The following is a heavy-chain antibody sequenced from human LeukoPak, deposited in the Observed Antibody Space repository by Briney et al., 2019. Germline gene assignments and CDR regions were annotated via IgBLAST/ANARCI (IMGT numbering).Heavy chain of an antibody. D-gene: IGHD3-10*01. J-gene: IGHJ5*02. V-gene: IGHV3-48*03. CDR3: ARDSLWRFNWFDP. Sequence: PGGSLRLSCAASGFTFSSYEMNWVRQAPGKGLEWVSYISSSGSTIYYADSVKGRFTISRDNAKNSLYLQMNSLRAEDTAVYYCARDSLWRFNWFDPWGQGTLVTVSS. CDR2: ISSSGSTI. CDR1: GFTFSSYE.